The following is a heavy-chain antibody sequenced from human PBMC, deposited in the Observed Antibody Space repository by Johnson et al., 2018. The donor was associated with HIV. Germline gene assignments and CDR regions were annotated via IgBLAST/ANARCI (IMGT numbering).Heavy chain of an antibody. J-gene: IGHJ3*02. D-gene: IGHD6-13*01. Sequence: VLLVESGGGLVQPGRSLRLSCAASGFTFDDYAMHWVRQAPGKGLEWVSGLSWTRGSIGYADSVKGRFTISRDNSENSLYMQMNSLRAEDTALYYCAKDMGYSSFGYGFDIWGQGTMVAVSS. CDR1: GFTFDDYA. CDR2: LSWTRGSI. CDR3: AKDMGYSSFGYGFDI. V-gene: IGHV3-9*01.